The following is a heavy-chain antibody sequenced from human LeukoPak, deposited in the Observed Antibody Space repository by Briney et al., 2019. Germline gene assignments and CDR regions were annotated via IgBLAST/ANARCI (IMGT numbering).Heavy chain of an antibody. CDR1: GLTFSSNV. J-gene: IGHJ4*02. CDR2: ISGSGGST. V-gene: IGHV3-23*01. D-gene: IGHD6-19*01. CDR3: AKPAISSRGWYYDY. Sequence: PGGSLRLSCTDSGLTFSSNVMTWVRQAPGKGLEWVSAISGSGGSTYYADSVKGRFTISRDNSKNTLYLQMNGLRAEDTAVYYCAKPAISSRGWYYDYWGQGTLVTVSS.